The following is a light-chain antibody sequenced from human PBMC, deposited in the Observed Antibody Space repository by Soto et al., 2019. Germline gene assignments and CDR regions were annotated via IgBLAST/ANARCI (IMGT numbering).Light chain of an antibody. CDR2: DAS. CDR3: QQYNTYST. J-gene: IGKJ5*01. CDR1: QNIRNW. V-gene: IGKV1-5*01. Sequence: DIQITQSPSTLSASVVESFTITCRASQNIRNWLAWYQQKPGKAPNPLIYDASSLKSGVPARFSGSGSGTEFTLTINSLQPDDFATYYCQQYNTYSTFGQGTRLEIK.